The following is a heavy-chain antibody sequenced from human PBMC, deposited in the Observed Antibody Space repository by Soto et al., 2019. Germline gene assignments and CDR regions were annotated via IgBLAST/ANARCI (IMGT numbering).Heavy chain of an antibody. CDR1: GFTFNNYG. V-gene: IGHV3-30*18. CDR2: ISNDGNKK. D-gene: IGHD2-2*01. Sequence: QVQLVESGGGVVQPGRSLRLSCAASGFTFNNYGIHWVRQAPGKGLEWVSFISNDGNKKYYADSVKGRFTISRDNSKNTLFLQMISLRLEDTAVYFCAKDSTRDYYYYMDVWGKGTTVTVSS. J-gene: IGHJ6*03. CDR3: AKDSTRDYYYYMDV.